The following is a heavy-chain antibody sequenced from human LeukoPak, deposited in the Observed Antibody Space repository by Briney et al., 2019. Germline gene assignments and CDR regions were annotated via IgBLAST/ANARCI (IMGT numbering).Heavy chain of an antibody. CDR3: ARGEYYYGSGSYYNLLDV. CDR1: GFTFSSYA. CDR2: ISYDGSNK. V-gene: IGHV3-30-3*01. Sequence: GRSLRLSCAASGFTFSSYAMHWVRQAPGKGLEWVAVISYDGSNKYYADSVKGRFTISRDNSKNTLYLQMNSLRAEDTAVYYCARGEYYYGSGSYYNLLDVWGQGTTVTVSS. D-gene: IGHD3-10*01. J-gene: IGHJ6*02.